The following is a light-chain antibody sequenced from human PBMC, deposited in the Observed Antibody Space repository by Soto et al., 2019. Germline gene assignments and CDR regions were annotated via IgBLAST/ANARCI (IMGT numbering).Light chain of an antibody. CDR1: SSNIGAGYD. Sequence: QSVLTQPPSVSGAPGQRVTISCTGSSSNIGAGYDVHWYQQLPGTAPKLLIYGNINRPSGIPDRFSGSKSGTSASLAITGLRAEDEADYCCQSFDSSLSGVVLGGGTKVTVL. V-gene: IGLV1-40*01. J-gene: IGLJ2*01. CDR3: QSFDSSLSGVV. CDR2: GNI.